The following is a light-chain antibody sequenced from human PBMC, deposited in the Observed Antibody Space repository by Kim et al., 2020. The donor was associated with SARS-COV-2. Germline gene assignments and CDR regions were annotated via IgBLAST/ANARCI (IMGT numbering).Light chain of an antibody. V-gene: IGKV2-30*02. Sequence: PPASISCRSSLSFVHREGNTYLKWFKQRPGQSLRRLIYKVSDRDYAIPDRFSGSGSGTDLTLTISRVEAEDVGVYYLIQGTDWPYIFGQGTKLEI. CDR3: IQGTDWPYI. CDR2: KVS. J-gene: IGKJ2*01. CDR1: LSFVHREGNTY.